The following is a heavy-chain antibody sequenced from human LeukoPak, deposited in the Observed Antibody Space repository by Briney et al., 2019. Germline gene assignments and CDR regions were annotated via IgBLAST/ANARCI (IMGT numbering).Heavy chain of an antibody. J-gene: IGHJ4*02. CDR2: IYYSGNT. V-gene: IGHV4-59*01. Sequence: SETLSLTCTVSGGSTTNYYWSWIRQPPGKGLEWIGYIYYSGNTNYNPSLKSRVTISVDTSNNQFSLNLSSVPAADTAVYYCARGPTRYYFDYWGQGTLVTVSS. CDR3: ARGPTRYYFDY. CDR1: GGSTTNYY.